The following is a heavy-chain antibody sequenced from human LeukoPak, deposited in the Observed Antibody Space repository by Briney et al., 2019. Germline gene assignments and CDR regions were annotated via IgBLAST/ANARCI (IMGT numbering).Heavy chain of an antibody. D-gene: IGHD2-2*01. Sequence: PSETLSLTCTVSGGSISSSSYYWGWIRQPPGKGLEWIGSIYYSGCTYYNPSLKSRVTISVDTSKNQFSLKLSSVTAADTAVYYCARHYCSSTSCQFDYWGQGTLVTVSS. V-gene: IGHV4-39*01. J-gene: IGHJ4*02. CDR1: GGSISSSSYY. CDR3: ARHYCSSTSCQFDY. CDR2: IYYSGCT.